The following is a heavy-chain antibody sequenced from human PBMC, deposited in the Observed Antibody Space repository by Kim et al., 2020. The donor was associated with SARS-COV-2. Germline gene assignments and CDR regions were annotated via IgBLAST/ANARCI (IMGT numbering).Heavy chain of an antibody. CDR3: ARDFKGQDWFDP. V-gene: IGHV1-46*01. Sequence: SYAQKFQGRVTMTRDTSTSTVYMELSSLRSEDTAVYYCARDFKGQDWFDPWGQGTLVTVSS. J-gene: IGHJ5*02.